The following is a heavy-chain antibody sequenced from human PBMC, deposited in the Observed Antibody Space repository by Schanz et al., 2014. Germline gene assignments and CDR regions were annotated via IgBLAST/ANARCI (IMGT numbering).Heavy chain of an antibody. Sequence: EVQLVESGGGLVQPGGSLRLSCGGSGFTFSKYWMSWVRQAPGKGLEWVTNIKQDGNEKYYADAVKGRFTISRDNAKNSMYLLIKNQRGEDTAVKYCARDASYGSERCDYWGQGTLGTVSS. J-gene: IGHJ4*02. CDR1: GFTFSKYW. CDR2: IKQDGNEK. V-gene: IGHV3-7*04. CDR3: ARDASYGSERCDY. D-gene: IGHD3-10*01.